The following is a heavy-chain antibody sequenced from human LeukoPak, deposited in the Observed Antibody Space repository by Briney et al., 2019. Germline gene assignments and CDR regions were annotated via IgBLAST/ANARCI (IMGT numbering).Heavy chain of an antibody. V-gene: IGHV4-61*01. Sequence: PSETLSLTCTVSGGSVSSGSYYWSWIRQPPGKGLEWIGYIYYSGSTNFNPSLKSRVTISVDTSKNQFSLKLSSVTAADTAVYYCARSEGVQQLLDACDIWGQGTMVTVSS. CDR1: GGSVSSGSYY. D-gene: IGHD2-2*01. CDR2: IYYSGST. CDR3: ARSEGVQQLLDACDI. J-gene: IGHJ3*02.